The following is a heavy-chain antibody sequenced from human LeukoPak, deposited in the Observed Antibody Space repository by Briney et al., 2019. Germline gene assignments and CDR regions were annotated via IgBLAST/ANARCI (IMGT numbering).Heavy chain of an antibody. CDR1: GGSISSSSYY. V-gene: IGHV4-39*07. CDR3: ARDKPSGAYYYYMDV. J-gene: IGHJ6*03. CDR2: ISYRGST. D-gene: IGHD3-10*01. Sequence: SETLSLTCTVSGGSISSSSYYWGWIRQPPGKGLEWIGSISYRGSTYSNPSLKSRVTISLDTSKNQFSLKLSSVTAADTAVYYCARDKPSGAYYYYMDVWGKGTTVTVSS.